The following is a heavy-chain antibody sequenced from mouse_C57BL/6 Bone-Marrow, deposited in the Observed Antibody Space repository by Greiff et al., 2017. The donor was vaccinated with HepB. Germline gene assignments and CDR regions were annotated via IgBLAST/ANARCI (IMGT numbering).Heavy chain of an antibody. V-gene: IGHV1-64*01. D-gene: IGHD2-3*01. CDR3: ARERWLLRNYYAMDY. Sequence: VQLQQPGAELVKPGASVKLSCKASGYTFTSYWMHWVKQRPGQGLEWIGMIHPNSGSTNYNEKFKSKATLTVDKSSSTAYMQLSSLTSEDSAVYYCARERWLLRNYYAMDYWGQGTSVTVSS. J-gene: IGHJ4*01. CDR2: IHPNSGST. CDR1: GYTFTSYW.